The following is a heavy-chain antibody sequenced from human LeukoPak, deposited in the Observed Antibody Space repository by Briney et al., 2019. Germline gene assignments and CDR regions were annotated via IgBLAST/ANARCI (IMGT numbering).Heavy chain of an antibody. V-gene: IGHV3-23*01. D-gene: IGHD6-13*01. CDR2: ISGSGGSTT. CDR1: GFTFDTYA. CDR3: ARDSSSGYFFDY. J-gene: IGHJ4*02. Sequence: GGSLRLSCAASGFTFDTYAMTWVRQAPGKGLEWVSAISGSGGSTTYYTDSVKGRFTISRDNAKNSLYLQMNSLRAEDTAVYYCARDSSSGYFFDYWGQGSLVTVSS.